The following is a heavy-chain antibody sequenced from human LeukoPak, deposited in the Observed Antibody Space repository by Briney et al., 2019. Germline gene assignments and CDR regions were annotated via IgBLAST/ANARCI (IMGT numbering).Heavy chain of an antibody. V-gene: IGHV3-33*01. CDR2: IWSSEDNK. J-gene: IGHJ3*02. D-gene: IGHD3-10*01. Sequence: GGSLRLSCAASGFTYNTHGMHWIRQAPGKGLEWVAFIWSSEDNKYYASSVEGRFTIPRDNSKNTLFLQMNSLRAEDTAVYYCAGDPPMSGYAFHIWGQGTMVTVSS. CDR1: GFTYNTHG. CDR3: AGDPPMSGYAFHI.